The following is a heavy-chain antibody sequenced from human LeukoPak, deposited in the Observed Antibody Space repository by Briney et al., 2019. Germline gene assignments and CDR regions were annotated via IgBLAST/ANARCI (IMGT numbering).Heavy chain of an antibody. D-gene: IGHD6-13*01. CDR2: INPNSGGT. CDR3: ARVASSSWYDAFDI. J-gene: IGHJ3*02. V-gene: IGHV1-2*02. CDR1: GYTXTGYY. Sequence: ASVKVSCKASGYTXTGYYMHWVRQAPGQGLEWMGWINPNSGGTNYAQKFQGRVTMTRDTSISTAYMELSRLRSDDTAVYYCARVASSSWYDAFDIWGQGTMVTVSS.